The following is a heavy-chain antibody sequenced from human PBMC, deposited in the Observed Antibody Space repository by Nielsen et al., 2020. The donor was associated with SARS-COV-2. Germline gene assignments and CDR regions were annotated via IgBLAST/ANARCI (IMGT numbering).Heavy chain of an antibody. CDR3: ARSGPRRNNAFDI. J-gene: IGHJ3*02. V-gene: IGHV4-39*01. CDR2: IYYSGTT. D-gene: IGHD1-26*01. CDR1: GDSINGYY. Sequence: GSLRLSCSVSGDSINGYYWGWIRQPPGKGLEWIASIYYSGTTYYNPSLKSRVAISIDTSKNQFSLKVTSVTAADTAVYYCARSGPRRNNAFDIWGQGSMVTVSS.